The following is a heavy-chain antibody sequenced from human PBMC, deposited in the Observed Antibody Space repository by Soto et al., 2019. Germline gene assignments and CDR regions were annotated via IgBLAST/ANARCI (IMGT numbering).Heavy chain of an antibody. CDR2: IYYSGST. CDR3: TRRYSGSPGHNWFDP. J-gene: IGHJ5*02. Sequence: QLQLQESGPGLVKPSETLSLTCTVSGGSISSGSYFWGWIRQPPGKGLEWIGSIYYSGSTYYNPSLKSRVTISVDTSKNQFSLKLTSVTAADTAVYYCTRRYSGSPGHNWFDPWGQGTLVTVSS. D-gene: IGHD1-26*01. V-gene: IGHV4-39*01. CDR1: GGSISSGSYF.